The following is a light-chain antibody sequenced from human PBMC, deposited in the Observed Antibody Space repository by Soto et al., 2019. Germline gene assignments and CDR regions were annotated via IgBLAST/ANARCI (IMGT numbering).Light chain of an antibody. J-gene: IGLJ2*01. CDR2: SNY. V-gene: IGLV1-44*01. CDR1: SSNIGQHR. Sequence: QPVLTQPPSASGSPGQSVTISCSGRSSNIGQHRVRWFQHLAGTAPKLLIYSNYQRPSGVPDRFSGSKSGASASRAITGLQSEDEAYYYCAVWDDSLSAVVFGGGTKLTVL. CDR3: AVWDDSLSAVV.